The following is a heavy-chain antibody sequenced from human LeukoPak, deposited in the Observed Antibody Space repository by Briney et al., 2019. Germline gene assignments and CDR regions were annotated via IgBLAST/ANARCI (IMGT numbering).Heavy chain of an antibody. CDR3: AKDLNDYYDSSGWAFDI. V-gene: IGHV3-9*03. CDR2: MSWNSRAL. D-gene: IGHD3-22*01. J-gene: IGHJ3*02. Sequence: GRSLRLSCAAAGFTFDDYAMHWVRQVPGEGLEWVAGMSWNSRALGYADSVRGRFTISRDNAKNSLYLQMNSLRAEDMALYYCAKDLNDYYDSSGWAFDIWGQGTMVTVSS. CDR1: GFTFDDYA.